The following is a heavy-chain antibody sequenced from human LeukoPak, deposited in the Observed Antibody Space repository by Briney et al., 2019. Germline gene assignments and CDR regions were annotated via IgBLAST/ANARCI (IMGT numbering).Heavy chain of an antibody. CDR3: ARQRSYDSSGRHAFDI. CDR2: IYPGDSDT. CDR1: GYSFTSYW. D-gene: IGHD3-22*01. Sequence: GESLKISCKGSGYSFTSYWIGWVRQMPGKGLECMGIIYPGDSDTRYSPSFQGQVTISADKSISTAYLQWSSLKASDTAMYYCARQRSYDSSGRHAFDIWGQGTMVTVSS. V-gene: IGHV5-51*01. J-gene: IGHJ3*02.